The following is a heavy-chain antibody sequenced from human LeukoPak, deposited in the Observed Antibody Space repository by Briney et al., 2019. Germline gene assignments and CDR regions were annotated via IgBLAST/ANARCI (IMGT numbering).Heavy chain of an antibody. V-gene: IGHV3-7*01. J-gene: IGHJ4*02. CDR2: IKQGGSGK. CDR3: ARDLSPMSSGSYDRSYYFDY. D-gene: IGHD1-26*01. CDR1: GFTFSNYW. Sequence: PGGSLRLSCAASGFTFSNYWMSWVRQAPGKGLEWVANIKQGGSGKYVDSVRGRFTVSRDNADNSLYLQMNSLRAEDTAKYYCARDLSPMSSGSYDRSYYFDYWGQGTLVTVSS.